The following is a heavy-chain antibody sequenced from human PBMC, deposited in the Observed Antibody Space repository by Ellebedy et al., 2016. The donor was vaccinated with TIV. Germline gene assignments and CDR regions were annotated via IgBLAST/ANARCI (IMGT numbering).Heavy chain of an antibody. J-gene: IGHJ3*01. CDR3: ARGGNCSSTSCAPADAFDV. Sequence: GGSLRLSCAASGFPFSTYVMHWVRQAPGKGLEWAAVIWSDGSSKYSADSVKGRFTISGDSSKNTAYLQMTSLRAGDTAVYYCARGGNCSSTSCAPADAFDVWGPGTEVTISS. CDR1: GFPFSTYV. CDR2: IWSDGSSK. V-gene: IGHV3-33*01. D-gene: IGHD2-2*01.